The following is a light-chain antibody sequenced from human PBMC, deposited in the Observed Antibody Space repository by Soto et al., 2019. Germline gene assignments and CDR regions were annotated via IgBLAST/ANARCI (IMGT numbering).Light chain of an antibody. CDR3: MQALQTPT. J-gene: IGKJ4*01. Sequence: DIVMTQSPLSLPVTPGEPASISCRSSQSLLHRNGYNYLDWYLQKSGQSPQLLIYLGSNRASGVPDRFSGSGSGTDFTPKISRVEAEDVGVYYCMQALQTPTFGGGTKVEIK. CDR2: LGS. V-gene: IGKV2-28*01. CDR1: QSLLHRNGYNY.